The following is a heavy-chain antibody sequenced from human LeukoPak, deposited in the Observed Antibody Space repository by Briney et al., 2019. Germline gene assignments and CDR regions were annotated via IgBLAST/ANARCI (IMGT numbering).Heavy chain of an antibody. V-gene: IGHV4-4*02. Sequence: SGTLSLTCAVSGGSISSSNWWSWVRQPPGKGLEWIGEIYHSGSTNYNPSLKGRVTISVDKSKNQSSLKLSSVTAADTAVYYCARRAGAGTSYGMDVWGQGTTVTVSS. CDR1: GGSISSSNW. CDR3: ARRAGAGTSYGMDV. D-gene: IGHD6-19*01. J-gene: IGHJ6*02. CDR2: IYHSGST.